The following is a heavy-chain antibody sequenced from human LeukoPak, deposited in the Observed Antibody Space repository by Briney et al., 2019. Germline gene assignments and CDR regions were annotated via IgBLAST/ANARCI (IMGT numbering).Heavy chain of an antibody. Sequence: SETLSLTCTVSGGSISSGGDYWSWLPQPPGQGLEWIGYIYHSGSTYYNPSLKIRVTISVDRSKNQFSLKLSSVTAADTAVYYCAREGVYCSGGSCSNWFDPWGQGTLVTVSS. CDR3: AREGVYCSGGSCSNWFDP. D-gene: IGHD2-15*01. J-gene: IGHJ5*02. CDR1: GGSISSGGDY. CDR2: IYHSGST. V-gene: IGHV4-30-2*01.